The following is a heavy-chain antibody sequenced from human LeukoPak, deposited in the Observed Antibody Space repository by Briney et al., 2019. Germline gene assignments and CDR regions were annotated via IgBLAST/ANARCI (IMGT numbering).Heavy chain of an antibody. J-gene: IGHJ5*01. D-gene: IGHD2-21*02. CDR3: AKDEVTSGGGLAS. CDR1: GFTVSGTH. V-gene: IGHV3-53*01. Sequence: PGGSLRLSCAASGFTVSGTHMSWVRQTPGKGLECVSAIYTGGTTYYADSVTGRFTVSRDTSRNTLFLHMDSLRAEDTAVYYCAKDEVTSGGGLASWGQGTLVIVSS. CDR2: IYTGGTT.